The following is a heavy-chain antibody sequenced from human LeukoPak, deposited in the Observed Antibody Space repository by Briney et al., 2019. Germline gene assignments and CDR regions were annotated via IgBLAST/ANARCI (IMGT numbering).Heavy chain of an antibody. CDR2: IYYSGST. D-gene: IGHD6-13*01. CDR1: GGAISSTSYH. CDR3: ALFSIAAAGALDP. Sequence: TLSLTCTVSGGAISSTSYHWGWIRQPPGKGLEWIGYIYYSGSTYYNPSLKSRVTISVDTSKNQFSLKLSSVTAADTAVYYCALFSIAAAGALDPWGQGTLVTVSS. V-gene: IGHV4-31*03. J-gene: IGHJ5*02.